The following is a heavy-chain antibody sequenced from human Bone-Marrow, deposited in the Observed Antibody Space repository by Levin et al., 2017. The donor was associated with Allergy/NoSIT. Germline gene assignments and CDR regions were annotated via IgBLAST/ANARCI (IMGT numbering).Heavy chain of an antibody. CDR3: ALGIAAAGTWDY. J-gene: IGHJ4*02. V-gene: IGHV4-34*01. CDR2: INHSGST. D-gene: IGHD6-13*01. CDR1: GGSFSGYY. Sequence: SETLSLTCAVYGGSFSGYYWSWIRQPPGKGLEWIGEINHSGSTNYNPSLKSRVTISVDTSKNQFSLKLSSVTAADTAVYYCALGIAAAGTWDYWGQGTLVTVSS.